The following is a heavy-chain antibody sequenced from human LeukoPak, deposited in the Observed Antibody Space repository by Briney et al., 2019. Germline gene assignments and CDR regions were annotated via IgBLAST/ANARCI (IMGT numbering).Heavy chain of an antibody. D-gene: IGHD4-17*01. Sequence: GGSLRLSCTASGFTFSAYATMWVRQAPGKGPEWVSAIRGGGTSEFYADSVKGRFRISRDNSKDTLFLQMNSLRAEDTAVCYCARDPNGDYIGAFDMWGPGTMVTVSS. V-gene: IGHV3-23*01. CDR2: IRGGGTSE. CDR3: ARDPNGDYIGAFDM. J-gene: IGHJ3*02. CDR1: GFTFSAYA.